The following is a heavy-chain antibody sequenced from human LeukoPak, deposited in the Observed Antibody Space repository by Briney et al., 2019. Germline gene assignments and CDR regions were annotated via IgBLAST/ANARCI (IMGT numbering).Heavy chain of an antibody. V-gene: IGHV1-18*01. CDR3: ATEGGWGPTDYGDNVY. D-gene: IGHD4-17*01. CDR1: GYTFTGYY. J-gene: IGHJ4*02. Sequence: ASVKVSCKASGYTFTGYYMNWVRQAPGQGLEWMGWISPYKGNTNYAQKVQGRVTLTTDTSTNTVYMELRSLRSDDTAVYFCATEGGWGPTDYGDNVYWGQGTLVTVSS. CDR2: ISPYKGNT.